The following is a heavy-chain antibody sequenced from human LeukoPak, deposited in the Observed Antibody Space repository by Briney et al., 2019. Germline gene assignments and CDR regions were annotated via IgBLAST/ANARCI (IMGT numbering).Heavy chain of an antibody. J-gene: IGHJ5*02. CDR2: IDWDDNE. V-gene: IGHV2-70*04. CDR3: VRLQGATIGAKWFDP. CDR1: GFSLTTIGMR. Sequence: SGPTLVNPTQTLTLTCTFSGFSLTTIGMRVSLIPQPPGKALEWLPRIDWDDNEFYSTSLKTRLTISKDTSKNQVVLTMTNMDPVDTATYYCVRLQGATIGAKWFDPWGQGTLVTVSS. D-gene: IGHD4/OR15-4a*01.